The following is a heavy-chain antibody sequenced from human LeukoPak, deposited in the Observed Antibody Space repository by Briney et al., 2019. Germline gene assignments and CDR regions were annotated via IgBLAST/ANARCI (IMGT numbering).Heavy chain of an antibody. CDR1: GFIFTKYG. D-gene: IGHD3-10*01. V-gene: IGHV3-33*01. CDR2: IWYDGSQK. J-gene: IGHJ4*02. CDR3: GRVGYGSYSVPIDY. Sequence: PGRSLRLSCAASGFIFTKYGMHWVRQAPSKGLEWVAIIWYDGSQKHYADSVKGRFAISRDDSNNILYLEMNSLTAEDTAIYCGRVGYGSYSVPIDYWGQGTLVTVSS.